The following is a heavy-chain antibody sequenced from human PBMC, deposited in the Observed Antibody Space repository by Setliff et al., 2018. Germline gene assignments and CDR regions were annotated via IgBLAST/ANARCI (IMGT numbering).Heavy chain of an antibody. CDR1: GGSISTYY. J-gene: IGHJ4*02. V-gene: IGHV4-59*01. CDR2: VYYSGLT. CDR3: ARGGTYRYFDY. Sequence: SETLSLTCTVSGGSISTYYWSWIRQPPGKGLEFIGYVYYSGLTNYDPSLKSRVTMSVDTSKNQFSLKLSSVTAADTAIYYCARGGTYRYFDYWGQGTLVTVSS.